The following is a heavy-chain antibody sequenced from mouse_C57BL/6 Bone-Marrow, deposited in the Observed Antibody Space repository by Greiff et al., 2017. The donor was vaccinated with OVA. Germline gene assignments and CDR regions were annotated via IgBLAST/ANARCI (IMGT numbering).Heavy chain of an antibody. J-gene: IGHJ2*01. Sequence: QVQLQQPGAELVKPGASVKLSCKASGYTFTSYWMQWVKQRPGQGLEWIGEIDPSDSYTNYNQKFKGKATLTVDTSSSTAYMQLSSRTSEDSAVYYCARHYYGSSPHYFDYWGQGTTLTVSS. D-gene: IGHD1-1*01. CDR1: GYTFTSYW. V-gene: IGHV1-50*01. CDR3: ARHYYGSSPHYFDY. CDR2: IDPSDSYT.